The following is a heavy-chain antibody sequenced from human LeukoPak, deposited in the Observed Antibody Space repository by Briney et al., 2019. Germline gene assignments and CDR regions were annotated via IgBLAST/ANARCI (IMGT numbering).Heavy chain of an antibody. V-gene: IGHV5-51*01. CDR3: ARPPSRGYSSSFEY. Sequence: GESLKISCEGSGYSFATYWIAWVRQMPGKGLEWMGIIYPDESNIRYSPSFQGQVPISADKSISTAYLQWSSLKASDTAISYCARPPSRGYSSSFEYWGQGTLVTVSS. CDR1: GYSFATYW. J-gene: IGHJ4*02. CDR2: IYPDESNI. D-gene: IGHD2-2*03.